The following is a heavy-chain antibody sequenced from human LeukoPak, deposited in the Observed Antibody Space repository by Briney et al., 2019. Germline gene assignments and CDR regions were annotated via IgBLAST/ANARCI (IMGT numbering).Heavy chain of an antibody. CDR2: INHSGST. D-gene: IGHD6-19*01. J-gene: IGHJ6*03. CDR3: ARRVRIAVAATWAYYYYYMDV. V-gene: IGHV4-4*02. CDR1: GGSISSSNW. Sequence: SETLSLTCAVSGGSISSSNWWSWVRQPPGKGLEWIGEINHSGSTNYNPSLKSRVTISVDTSKNQFSLKLSSVTAADTAVYYCARRVRIAVAATWAYYYYYMDVWGKGTTVTISS.